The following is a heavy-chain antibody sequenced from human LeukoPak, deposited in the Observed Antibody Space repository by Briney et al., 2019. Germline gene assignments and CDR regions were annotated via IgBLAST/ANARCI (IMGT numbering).Heavy chain of an antibody. CDR3: AKGRTGTAMADYYFDY. CDR1: GFTFSSYG. J-gene: IGHJ4*02. D-gene: IGHD5-18*01. V-gene: IGHV3-33*06. CDR2: IWYDGSNK. Sequence: PGRSLRLSCAASGFTFSSYGMHWVRQAPGKGLEWVAVIWYDGSNKYYADSVKGRFTISRDNSKNTLYLQMNSLRAEDTAVYYCAKGRTGTAMADYYFDYWGQGTLVTVSS.